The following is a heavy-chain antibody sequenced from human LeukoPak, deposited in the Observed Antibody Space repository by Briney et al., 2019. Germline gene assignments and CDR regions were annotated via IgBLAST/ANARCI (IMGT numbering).Heavy chain of an antibody. J-gene: IGHJ4*02. CDR1: GLTFDNYA. Sequence: GGSLRLSCAASGLTFDNYAMHWVRQAPGKGLEWLSIISWNSGYIGYADSVKGRFTISRDNAKKSLDLQMNSLRAEDTAFYCCAKVRGTYSSGYFFDYWGQGTLVTVSS. V-gene: IGHV3-9*01. CDR3: AKVRGTYSSGYFFDY. D-gene: IGHD6-19*01. CDR2: ISWNSGYI.